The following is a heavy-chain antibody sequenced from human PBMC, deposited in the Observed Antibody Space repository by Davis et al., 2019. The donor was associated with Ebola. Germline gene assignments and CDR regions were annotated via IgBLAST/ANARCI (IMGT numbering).Heavy chain of an antibody. CDR2: VSGSGDRK. CDR3: ATPEGYSSTWYYLDF. Sequence: GESLKISCAASGFTFSSYTISWVRQAPGKGLEWVSSVSGSGDRKYYAASVKGRFTISRDNSKNTLNLQMNRLRVEDTALYYCATPEGYSSTWYYLDFWGQGTLVTVSS. V-gene: IGHV3-23*01. J-gene: IGHJ4*02. CDR1: GFTFSSYT. D-gene: IGHD6-13*01.